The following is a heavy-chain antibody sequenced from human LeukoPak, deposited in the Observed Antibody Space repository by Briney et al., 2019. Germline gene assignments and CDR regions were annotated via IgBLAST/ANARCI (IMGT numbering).Heavy chain of an antibody. CDR1: GYTFTSYG. J-gene: IGHJ3*02. CDR3: ASVPNTIFGVVKDAFDI. CDR2: ISAYNGNT. V-gene: IGHV1-18*01. Sequence: ASVEVSCKASGYTFTSYGISWVRQAPGQGLEWMGWISAYNGNTNYAQKLQGRVTMTTDTSTSTAYMELRSLRSDDTAVYYCASVPNTIFGVVKDAFDIWGQGTMVTVSS. D-gene: IGHD3-3*01.